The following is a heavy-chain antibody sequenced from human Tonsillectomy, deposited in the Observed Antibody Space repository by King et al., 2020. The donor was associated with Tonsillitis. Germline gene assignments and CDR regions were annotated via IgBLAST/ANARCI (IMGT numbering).Heavy chain of an antibody. CDR2: VYYSGST. D-gene: IGHD5-24*01. Sequence: QLQESGPGLVKPSETLSLTCTVSRVSISVYYWSWIRQPPGKGLEWIGYVYYSGSTNYNPSLKSRVTISVDTSKNQFSLKLTSVTAADTAVYYCARDVGRGPLYGYIDVWGKGTTVTVSS. CDR1: RVSISVYY. V-gene: IGHV4-59*12. J-gene: IGHJ6*03. CDR3: ARDVGRGPLYGYIDV.